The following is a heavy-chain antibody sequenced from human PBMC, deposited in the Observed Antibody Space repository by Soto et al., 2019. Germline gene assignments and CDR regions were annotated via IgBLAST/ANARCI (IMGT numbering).Heavy chain of an antibody. V-gene: IGHV4-30-4*01. D-gene: IGHD3-22*01. Sequence: PSETLSLTCTVSGGSISSGYYYWSWIRQPPGKGLEWIGYIYYSGSTYYNPSLKSRVTISVDTSKNQFSLKLSSVTAADTAVYYCATENYYDSSGYLHWGQGTLVTVSS. CDR3: ATENYYDSSGYLH. CDR2: IYYSGST. J-gene: IGHJ4*02. CDR1: GGSISSGYYY.